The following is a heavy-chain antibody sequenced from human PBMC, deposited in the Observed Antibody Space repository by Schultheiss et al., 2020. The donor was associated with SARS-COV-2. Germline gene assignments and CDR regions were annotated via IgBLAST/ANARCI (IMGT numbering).Heavy chain of an antibody. CDR2: ISASGGDT. CDR1: GFTFNIYA. J-gene: IGHJ5*02. Sequence: GGSLRLSCAASGFTFNIYAMNWVRQAPGKGLEWVSGISASGGDTYYADSVKGRFTISRDNSTNTVYLQMNRLSAEDTAVYYCATGGEIGATKAWFDPWGQGTLVTVSS. CDR3: ATGGEIGATKAWFDP. D-gene: IGHD1-26*01. V-gene: IGHV3-23*01.